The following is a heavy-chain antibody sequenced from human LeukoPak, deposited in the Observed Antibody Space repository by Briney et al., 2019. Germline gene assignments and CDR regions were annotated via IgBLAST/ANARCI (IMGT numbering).Heavy chain of an antibody. CDR1: GYTFTSYA. D-gene: IGHD3-9*01. CDR2: INAGNGNT. J-gene: IGHJ4*02. CDR3: ARDHGSGPVLRYFDWPYYFDY. V-gene: IGHV1-3*01. Sequence: ASVKVSCKASGYTFTSYATHWVRQAPGQRLEWMGWINAGNGNTKYSQKFQGRVTITRDTSASTAYMELSSLRSEDTAVYYCARDHGSGPVLRYFDWPYYFDYWGQGTLVTVSS.